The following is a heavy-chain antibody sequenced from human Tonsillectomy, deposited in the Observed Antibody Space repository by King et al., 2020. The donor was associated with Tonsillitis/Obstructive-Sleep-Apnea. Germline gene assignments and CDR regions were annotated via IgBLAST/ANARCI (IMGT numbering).Heavy chain of an antibody. V-gene: IGHV3-30*04. D-gene: IGHD3-9*01. J-gene: IGHJ4*02. CDR1: GFTFSAYA. CDR2: MSYDGGFK. CDR3: ARDSGHAILVD. Sequence: VQLVESGGGVVQPGRSLRLSCAASGFTFSAYAMHWVRQAPGKGLEWVAYMSYDGGFKSSADSVKGRFTISRKNSWNTLYLQMNSLRPEDTAVYYCARDSGHAILVDWGQGTLVTVSS.